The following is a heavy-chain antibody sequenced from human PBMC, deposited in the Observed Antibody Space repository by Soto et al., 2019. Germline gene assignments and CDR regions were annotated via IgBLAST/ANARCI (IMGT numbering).Heavy chain of an antibody. V-gene: IGHV3-49*03. CDR2: IRSKAYGGTT. J-gene: IGHJ6*02. Sequence: GSLRLSCTASGFTFGDYAMSWFRQAPGKGLEWVGFIRSKAYGGTTEYAASVKGRFTISRDDSKSIAYLQMNSLKTEDTAVYYCTRAPHNYDFWSGFMRNTEGLYYYGMDVWGQGTAVTVSS. CDR1: GFTFGDYA. CDR3: TRAPHNYDFWSGFMRNTEGLYYYGMDV. D-gene: IGHD3-3*01.